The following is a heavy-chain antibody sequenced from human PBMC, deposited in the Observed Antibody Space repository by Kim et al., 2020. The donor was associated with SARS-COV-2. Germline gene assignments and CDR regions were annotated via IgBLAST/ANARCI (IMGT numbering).Heavy chain of an antibody. Sequence: SETLSLTCAVYGGSLSGYYWSWIRQPPGKGLEWIGEIYHSGTTNYNPSLKSRVTISVDTSKNQFSLKLSSVTAADTAVYYCARSLYHAPSNSWVRFDPWGQGTWSPSPQ. V-gene: IGHV4-34*01. D-gene: IGHD6-13*01. J-gene: IGHJ5*02. CDR3: ARSLYHAPSNSWVRFDP. CDR2: IYHSGTT. CDR1: GGSLSGYY.